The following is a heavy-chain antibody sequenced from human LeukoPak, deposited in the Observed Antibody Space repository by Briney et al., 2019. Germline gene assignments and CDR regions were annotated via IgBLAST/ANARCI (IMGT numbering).Heavy chain of an antibody. CDR1: GFTFSSYG. J-gene: IGHJ6*02. V-gene: IGHV3-30*18. D-gene: IGHD3-9*01. Sequence: PGGSLRLSCAASGFTFSSYGMHWVRQAPGKGLEWVAVISYDGSNKYYADSVKGRFTISRDNSKNTLYLQMNSLRAEDTAVYYCAKSYFDWSAARYYYYGMDVWGQGTTVTVSS. CDR2: ISYDGSNK. CDR3: AKSYFDWSAARYYYYGMDV.